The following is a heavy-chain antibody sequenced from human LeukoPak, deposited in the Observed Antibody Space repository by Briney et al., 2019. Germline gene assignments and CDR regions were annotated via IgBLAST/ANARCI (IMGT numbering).Heavy chain of an antibody. CDR3: ARDADYGGYYYFDY. J-gene: IGHJ4*02. CDR2: IFYSGST. D-gene: IGHD4-23*01. V-gene: IGHV4-59*01. Sequence: PSETLFLTCTVSGGSISSYSWSWIRQPPGKGLEWIAYIFYSGSTNYNPSLKSRVTISVDTSKNQFSLKLSSVTAADTAVYYCARDADYGGYYYFDYWGQGTLVTVSS. CDR1: GGSISSYS.